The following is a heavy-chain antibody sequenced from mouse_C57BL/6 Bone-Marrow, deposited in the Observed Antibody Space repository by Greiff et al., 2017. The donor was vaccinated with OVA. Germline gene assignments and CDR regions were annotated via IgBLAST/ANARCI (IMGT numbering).Heavy chain of an antibody. CDR1: GYTFTSYW. Sequence: QVQLQQPGAELVKPGASVKLSCKASGYTFTSYWMQWVKQRPGQGLEWIGEIDPSDSYTNYNQKFKGKATLTVDTSSSTAYMQLSSLTSEDSAVYYCASDGNYPVYFHYWGQGTTLTVSS. J-gene: IGHJ2*01. CDR2: IDPSDSYT. CDR3: ASDGNYPVYFHY. V-gene: IGHV1-50*01. D-gene: IGHD2-1*01.